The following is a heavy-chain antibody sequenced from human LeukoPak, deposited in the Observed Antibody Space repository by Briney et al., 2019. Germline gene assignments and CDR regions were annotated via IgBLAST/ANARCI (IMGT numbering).Heavy chain of an antibody. CDR3: ARDLWDATGY. Sequence: GGSLRLSCAVSGFSTNYMSWVRQAPGTGLEWVSVIYSGDSTYYADSVKGRFTISRAISKNTLYLQMNSLRPEDTAVYHCARDLWDATGYWGQGTLVTVSS. CDR2: IYSGDST. D-gene: IGHD3-3*01. CDR1: GFSTNY. J-gene: IGHJ4*02. V-gene: IGHV3-66*02.